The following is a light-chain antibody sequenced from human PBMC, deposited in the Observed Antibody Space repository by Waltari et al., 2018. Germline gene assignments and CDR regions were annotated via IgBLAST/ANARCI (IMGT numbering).Light chain of an antibody. J-gene: IGLJ1*01. CDR2: EVS. CDR1: RSDVGGYNY. CDR3: SSYTSSGPPG. Sequence: QSALTQPASVSGSPSTSITISLTGPRSDVGGYNYVSWYHQHPGKPPKLLIYEVSNRPSGGSNRSAGSKSGNTASLTISGLQAEDEADYYCSSYTSSGPPGFGTGTKVTVL. V-gene: IGLV2-14*01.